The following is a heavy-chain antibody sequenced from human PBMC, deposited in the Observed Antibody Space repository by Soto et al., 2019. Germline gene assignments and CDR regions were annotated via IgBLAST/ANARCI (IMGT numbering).Heavy chain of an antibody. D-gene: IGHD3-10*02. CDR3: ARDSGNQVFGEIREYYYGMDV. J-gene: IGHJ6*02. V-gene: IGHV4-31*03. CDR2: IYYSGST. CDR1: GGSISSGGYY. Sequence: SETLSLTCTVSGGSISSGGYYWSWIRQHPGKGLEWIGYIYYSGSTYYNPSLKSRVTISVDTSKNQFSLKLSSVTAADTAVYYCARDSGNQVFGEIREYYYGMDVWGQGTTVTGSS.